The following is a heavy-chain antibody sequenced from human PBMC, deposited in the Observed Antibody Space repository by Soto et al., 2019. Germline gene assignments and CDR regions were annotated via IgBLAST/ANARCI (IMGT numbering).Heavy chain of an antibody. CDR1: GYTFTGYY. CDR3: ARPWGLGYCSGGSCYPNWFDP. Sequence: ASVTVSCQASGYTFTGYYMHWVRQAPGQGLEWMGWINPNSGGTNYAQKFQGRVTMTRDTSISTAYMELSRLRSDDTAVYYCARPWGLGYCSGGSCYPNWFDPWGQGTLVTVSS. CDR2: INPNSGGT. D-gene: IGHD2-15*01. J-gene: IGHJ5*02. V-gene: IGHV1-2*02.